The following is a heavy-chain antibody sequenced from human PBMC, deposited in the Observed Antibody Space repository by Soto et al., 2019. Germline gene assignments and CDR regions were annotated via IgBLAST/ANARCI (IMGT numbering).Heavy chain of an antibody. CDR3: ASRRYSSSWTHPSYCYYGMDV. J-gene: IGHJ6*02. Sequence: QVQLVQSGAEVKKPGSSVKVSCKASGGTFSSYAISWVRQAPGQGLEWMGGIIPIFGTANYAQMFQGRVTITADESTSTVYMELSSLRSEDTAVYYCASRRYSSSWTHPSYCYYGMDVWGQGTTVTVSS. D-gene: IGHD6-13*01. CDR2: IIPIFGTA. V-gene: IGHV1-69*01. CDR1: GGTFSSYA.